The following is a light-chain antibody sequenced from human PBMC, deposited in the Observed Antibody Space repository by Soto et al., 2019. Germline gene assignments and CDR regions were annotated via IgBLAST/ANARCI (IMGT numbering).Light chain of an antibody. J-gene: IGLJ1*01. Sequence: QSALTPPASVSGSPGQLITISCIGTSSDVDGYNYVSLYQQHPGKAPKLMIYEVSNRPSGVSNRFSGSKSGNTASLTISGLQAEDEADYYCSSYTSSTSYVFGTGTKVTVL. V-gene: IGLV2-14*01. CDR1: SSDVDGYNY. CDR2: EVS. CDR3: SSYTSSTSYV.